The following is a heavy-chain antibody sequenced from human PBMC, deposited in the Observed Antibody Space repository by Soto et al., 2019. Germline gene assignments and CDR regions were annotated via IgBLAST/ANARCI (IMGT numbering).Heavy chain of an antibody. CDR2: IIHIFGTA. Sequence: QVQLVQSGAEVKKPGPSVKVSCKASGGTFSSYAISWVRQAPGQGLEWMGVIIHIFGTANYAQKLQGRLTITADESTSTAYMERSSLRSEDTAVYYCARVGAAAGTSFHFYGIDVWGQGTTVTVSS. V-gene: IGHV1-69*12. CDR1: GGTFSSYA. J-gene: IGHJ6*02. D-gene: IGHD6-13*01. CDR3: ARVGAAAGTSFHFYGIDV.